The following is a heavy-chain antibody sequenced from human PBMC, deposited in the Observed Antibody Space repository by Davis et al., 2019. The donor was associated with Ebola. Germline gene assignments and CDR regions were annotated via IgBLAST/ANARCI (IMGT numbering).Heavy chain of an antibody. D-gene: IGHD6-19*01. CDR2: TYYNSKRYT. CDR3: ASGWLRTGMDV. V-gene: IGHV6-1*01. CDR1: GHSVSLNSAG. J-gene: IGHJ6*04. Sequence: HSLTLSLTRAISGHSVSLNSAGWTCIRQSPSRGLEWLGRTYYNSKRYTDYAVSMKSRIINNPDTSKNQFSLQLNSVTPEDTSIYYCASGWLRTGMDVWGKGTTVTVSS.